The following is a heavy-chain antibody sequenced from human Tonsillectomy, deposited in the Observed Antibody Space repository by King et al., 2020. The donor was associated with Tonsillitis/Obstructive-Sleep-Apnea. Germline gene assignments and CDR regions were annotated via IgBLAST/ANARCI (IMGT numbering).Heavy chain of an antibody. V-gene: IGHV3-21*01. D-gene: IGHD2-2*01. CDR3: ARGFPIVVVPAAPFDY. J-gene: IGHJ4*02. CDR1: GFTFSSYS. Sequence: VQLVESGGGLVKPGGSLRLSCAASGFTFSSYSMNWVRQAPGKGLEWVSSISSSSSYIYYADSVKGRFTISRDNAKNSLYLQMNSLRAEDTAVYYCARGFPIVVVPAAPFDYWGQGTLVTVSS. CDR2: ISSSSSYI.